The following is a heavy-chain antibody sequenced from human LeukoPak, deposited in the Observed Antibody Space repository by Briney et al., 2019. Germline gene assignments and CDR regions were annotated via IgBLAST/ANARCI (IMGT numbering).Heavy chain of an antibody. CDR2: ISGSGGST. CDR3: AKSIGSSGWTEPFDY. CDR1: GFTVRSYG. Sequence: GGSLRLSCAVSGFTVRSYGMSWVRQAPGKGLEWVSAISGSGGSTYYADSVKGRFTISRDNSKNTLYLQMNSLRAEDTAVYYCAKSIGSSGWTEPFDYWGQGTLVTVSS. D-gene: IGHD6-19*01. J-gene: IGHJ4*02. V-gene: IGHV3-23*01.